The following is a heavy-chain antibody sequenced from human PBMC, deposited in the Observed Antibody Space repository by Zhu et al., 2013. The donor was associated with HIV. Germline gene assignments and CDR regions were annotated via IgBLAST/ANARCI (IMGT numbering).Heavy chain of an antibody. CDR1: GYTFTAYY. V-gene: IGHV1-46*01. CDR3: AREKGMDV. Sequence: QVQLVQSGAEVVEPGASVKVSCKASGYTFTAYYMHWVRQAPGQGLDWMGIINPSDGSTTYAQKFQGRVTMTRDTSTRTVYMELSSLRSEDTAVYYCAREKGMDVRGQGTTVTVSS. J-gene: IGHJ6*02. CDR2: INPSDGST.